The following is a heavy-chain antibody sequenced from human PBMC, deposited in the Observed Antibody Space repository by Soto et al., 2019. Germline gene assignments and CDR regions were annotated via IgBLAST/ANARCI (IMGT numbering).Heavy chain of an antibody. J-gene: IGHJ5*02. V-gene: IGHV4-30-4*01. Sequence: PSETLSLTCTVFGGSVSIGDYLWSWIRQRPGKGLEWIGYIHDRGNTYYNPSPKTRVTISLDTSKNQSSLKVTSMTPSVTAVDFCARVGGGDSGDSASFFDRWGQGNLVTVSS. CDR1: GGSVSIGDYL. D-gene: IGHD4-17*01. CDR3: ARVGGGDSGDSASFFDR. CDR2: IHDRGNT.